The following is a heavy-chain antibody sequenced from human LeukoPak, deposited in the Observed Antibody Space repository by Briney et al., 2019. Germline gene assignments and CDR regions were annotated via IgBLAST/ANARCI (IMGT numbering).Heavy chain of an antibody. Sequence: GGSLRLSCAASGFTFSSYGRHWVRQAPGKGLEWVAVISYDGSNKYYAASVTGRFSISRDNSKNPLYLQMNSLRAEDTAVYYCAKEMWELLPSICAYWGQGTLVTVSS. CDR1: GFTFSSYG. CDR3: AKEMWELLPSICAY. V-gene: IGHV3-30*18. D-gene: IGHD1-26*01. J-gene: IGHJ4*02. CDR2: ISYDGSNK.